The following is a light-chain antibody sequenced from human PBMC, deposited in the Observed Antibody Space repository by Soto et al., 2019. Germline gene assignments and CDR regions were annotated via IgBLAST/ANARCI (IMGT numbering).Light chain of an antibody. CDR3: QQYNTYQGT. J-gene: IGKJ1*01. V-gene: IGKV1-5*01. CDR2: DAS. CDR1: QNIDKW. Sequence: DIKMTQSPSTLSASVGDRVTITFRASQNIDKWLAWYQQKPQKAPKLLIFDASTLESGVPSRFSGSGSGTEFTLTISSLQPDDFATYYCQQYNTYQGTFGPGTKVDIK.